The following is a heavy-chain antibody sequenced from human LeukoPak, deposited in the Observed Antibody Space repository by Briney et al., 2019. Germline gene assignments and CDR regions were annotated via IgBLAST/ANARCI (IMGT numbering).Heavy chain of an antibody. Sequence: GGSLRLSCAASGFTFSSYAMSWVRQAPGKGLEWVSAISGSGGSTYYADSVKGRFTISRDNSKNTLYLQMNSLRAEDTAVYYCCSGGEWGQGAFDIWGQGTMVTVSS. V-gene: IGHV3-23*01. CDR2: ISGSGGST. J-gene: IGHJ3*02. D-gene: IGHD3-10*01. CDR3: CSGGEWGQGAFDI. CDR1: GFTFSSYA.